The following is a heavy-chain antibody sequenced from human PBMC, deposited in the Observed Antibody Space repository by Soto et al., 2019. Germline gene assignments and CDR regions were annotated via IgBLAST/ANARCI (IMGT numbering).Heavy chain of an antibody. CDR1: GGSISSYY. J-gene: IGHJ4*02. CDR2: IYYSGST. D-gene: IGHD6-6*01. Sequence: SETLSLTCTVSGGSISSYYWSWIRQPPGKGLEWIGYIYYSGSTNYNPSLKSRVTISVDTPKNQFSLKLSSVTAADTAVYYCARVIAARFIDYWGQGTLVTVSS. CDR3: ARVIAARFIDY. V-gene: IGHV4-59*01.